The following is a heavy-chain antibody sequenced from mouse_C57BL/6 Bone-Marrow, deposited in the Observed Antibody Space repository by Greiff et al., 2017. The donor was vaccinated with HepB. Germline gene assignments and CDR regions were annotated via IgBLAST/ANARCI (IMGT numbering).Heavy chain of an antibody. CDR2: INPSTGGT. D-gene: IGHD1-1*01. V-gene: IGHV1-42*01. CDR1: GYSFTGYY. J-gene: IGHJ1*03. Sequence: EVQLQHSGPELVKPEASVKISCKASGYSFTGYYMNWVKQSPEKSLEWIGEINPSTGGTTYNQKFKAKATLTVDKSSSTAYMQLKSLTSEDSAVYYCARRTTVVGNWYFDVWGTGTTVTVSS. CDR3: ARRTTVVGNWYFDV.